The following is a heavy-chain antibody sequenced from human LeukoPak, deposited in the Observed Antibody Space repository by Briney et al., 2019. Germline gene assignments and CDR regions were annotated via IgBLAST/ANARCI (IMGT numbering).Heavy chain of an antibody. D-gene: IGHD5-24*01. V-gene: IGHV3-74*01. Sequence: GGSLRLSCAACGFIFSDYWMVCLRDVPEKGLECVSRIKSDGTGATYAASVNGRFTMSRDNAVETLYLQMNSLRAEDTAIYYCARDRDGPDCYMDVWGKGTTVTVSS. J-gene: IGHJ6*03. CDR1: GFIFSDYW. CDR2: IKSDGTGA. CDR3: ARDRDGPDCYMDV.